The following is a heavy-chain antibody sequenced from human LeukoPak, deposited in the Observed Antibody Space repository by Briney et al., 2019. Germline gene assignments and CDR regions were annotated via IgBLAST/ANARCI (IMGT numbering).Heavy chain of an antibody. CDR1: GGSISSSSYY. V-gene: IGHV4-39*01. J-gene: IGHJ4*02. D-gene: IGHD1-26*01. CDR2: IYYSGST. Sequence: KSSETLSLTCTVSGGSISSSSYYWGWIRQPPGKGLEWIGSIYYSGSTYYNPSLKSRVTISVDTSKNQFSLKLSSVTAADTAVYYCARWRELPGRFDYWGQGTLVTVSS. CDR3: ARWRELPGRFDY.